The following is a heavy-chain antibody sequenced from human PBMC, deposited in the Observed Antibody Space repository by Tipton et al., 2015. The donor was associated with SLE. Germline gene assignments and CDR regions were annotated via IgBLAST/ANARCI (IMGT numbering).Heavy chain of an antibody. V-gene: IGHV5-10-1*01. CDR1: GYSFTSYW. CDR2: IDPSDSYT. D-gene: IGHD5-12*01. J-gene: IGHJ6*03. Sequence: QLVQSGTEVKKPGESLRISCKGSGYSFTSYWISWVRQMPGKGLEWMGRIDPSDSYTNYSPSFQGHVTISADKSISTAYLQWSSLKASDTAMYYCARDQVGYSGYTSFYYMDVWGKGTTVTVSS. CDR3: ARDQVGYSGYTSFYYMDV.